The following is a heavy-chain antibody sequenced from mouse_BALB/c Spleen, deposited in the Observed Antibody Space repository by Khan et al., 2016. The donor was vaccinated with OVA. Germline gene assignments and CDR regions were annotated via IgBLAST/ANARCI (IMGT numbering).Heavy chain of an antibody. V-gene: IGHV1S41*01. D-gene: IGHD1-1*01. J-gene: IGHJ4*01. CDR1: GYTFTSYW. Sequence: DLVKPGASVRLSCKASGYTFTSYWINWIKQRPGQGLEWIGHIAPGSSSSYYNQMFKGKATLTVDTSSTTAYIQLSSLPSEDSAVYFCAKSNYNGNNHYAMDYWGQGTSVTVSS. CDR2: IAPGSSSS. CDR3: AKSNYNGNNHYAMDY.